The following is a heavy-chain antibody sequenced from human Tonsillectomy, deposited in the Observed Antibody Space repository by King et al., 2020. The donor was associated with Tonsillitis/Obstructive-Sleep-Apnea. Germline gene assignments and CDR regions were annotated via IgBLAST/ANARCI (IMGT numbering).Heavy chain of an antibody. CDR1: GFTFRDYY. V-gene: IGHV3-11*05. J-gene: IGHJ5*02. CDR2: ISGGGDYT. CDR3: TRERFQGYCSTSSCSHNWFDP. Sequence: VQLVESGGGLVKPGGYLRLSCAASGFTFRDYYMAWIRLAPGRGLEWVSYISGGGDYTNYADSVKGRFTISRDNSKNFMYLEMKSLRSDDTAVYYCTRERFQGYCSTSSCSHNWFDPWGQGTLVTVSS. D-gene: IGHD2-2*01.